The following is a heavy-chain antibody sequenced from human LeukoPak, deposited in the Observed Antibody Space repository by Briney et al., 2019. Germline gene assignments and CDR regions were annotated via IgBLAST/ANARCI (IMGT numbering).Heavy chain of an antibody. D-gene: IGHD2-2*01. J-gene: IGHJ4*02. V-gene: IGHV3-9*01. CDR1: GFTFDDYA. CDR2: ISWNSGSI. CDR3: AKAYSSSGGSFDY. Sequence: GGSLRLSCVASGFTFDDYAIHWVRQAPGKGLQWVSGISWNSGSIGYADSVKGRFTISRDNAKNSLYLQMNSLRAEDTAFYYRAKAYSSSGGSFDYWGQGTLVTVSS.